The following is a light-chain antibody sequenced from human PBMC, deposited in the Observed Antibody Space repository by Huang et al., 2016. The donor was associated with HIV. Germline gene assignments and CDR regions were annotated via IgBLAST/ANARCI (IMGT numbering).Light chain of an antibody. CDR3: QQSYSTPLMYT. V-gene: IGKV1-39*01. J-gene: IGKJ2*01. Sequence: DIQMTQSPSSLSASVGDRVTIPCRASQSISSYLNWYQQKPGKAPKPLIYAASSLQSGVPSRFSGSGSGTDFTLTISSLQPEDCATYYCQQSYSTPLMYTFGQGTKLEIK. CDR2: AAS. CDR1: QSISSY.